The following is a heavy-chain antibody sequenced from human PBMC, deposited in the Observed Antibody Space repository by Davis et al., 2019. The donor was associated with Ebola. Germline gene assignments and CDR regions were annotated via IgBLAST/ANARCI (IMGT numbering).Heavy chain of an antibody. J-gene: IGHJ6*02. CDR1: GFTFSSYD. D-gene: IGHD4-17*01. V-gene: IGHV3-13*05. Sequence: GESLKISCAASGFTFSSYDMHWVRQATGKGLEWVSAIGTAGDPYYPGSVKGRFTISRENAKNSLYLQMNSLRAGDTAVYYCARGTTVTTPLGPEDYYYGMDVWGQGTTVTVSS. CDR2: IGTAGDP. CDR3: ARGTTVTTPLGPEDYYYGMDV.